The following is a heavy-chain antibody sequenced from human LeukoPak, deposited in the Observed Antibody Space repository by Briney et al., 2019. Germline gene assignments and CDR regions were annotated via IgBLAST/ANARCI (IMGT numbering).Heavy chain of an antibody. J-gene: IGHJ3*02. CDR2: IKQDGSET. V-gene: IGHV3-7*01. D-gene: IGHD3-3*01. CDR3: ARDERFLEWLLSGDAFDI. CDR1: GFNFGSYY. Sequence: PGGSLRLSCAASGFNFGSYYMSWVRQAPGKVLEWVGNIKQDGSETSYVDSVKGRFTISRDNAKNSLYLQMNSLRDDDAAVYYCARDERFLEWLLSGDAFDIWGQGTMVTVSS.